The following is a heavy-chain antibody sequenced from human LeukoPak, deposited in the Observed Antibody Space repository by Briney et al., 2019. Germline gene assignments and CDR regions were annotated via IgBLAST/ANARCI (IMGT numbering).Heavy chain of an antibody. Sequence: PSETLSLTCTVSGGSISSSSYYWGWIRQPPGKGLEWIGSIYYSGSTYYNPPLKSRVTISVDTSKNQFSLKLSSVTAADTAVYYCASRIAVAGPAFDYWGQGTLVTVSS. CDR2: IYYSGST. CDR1: GGSISSSSYY. D-gene: IGHD6-19*01. V-gene: IGHV4-39*01. CDR3: ASRIAVAGPAFDY. J-gene: IGHJ4*02.